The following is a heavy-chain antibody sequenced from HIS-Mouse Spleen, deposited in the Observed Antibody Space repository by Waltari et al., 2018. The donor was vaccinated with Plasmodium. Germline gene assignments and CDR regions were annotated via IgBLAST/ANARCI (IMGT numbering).Heavy chain of an antibody. V-gene: IGHV3-30*18. Sequence: QVQLVESGGGVVQPGRSLRLSCAASGFTFSSYGMHGVRQAPGRGLEWVAVISYDGSNKYYADAVKGRFTISRDNSKNTLYQQMNSLRAEDTAVYYCAKAQGVINFDYWGQGTLVTVSS. CDR2: ISYDGSNK. CDR3: AKAQGVINFDY. CDR1: GFTFSSYG. J-gene: IGHJ4*02. D-gene: IGHD3-16*01.